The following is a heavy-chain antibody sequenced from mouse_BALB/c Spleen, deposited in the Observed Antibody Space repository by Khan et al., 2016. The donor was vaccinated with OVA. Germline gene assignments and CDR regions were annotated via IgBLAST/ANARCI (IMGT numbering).Heavy chain of an antibody. V-gene: IGHV5-6-4*01. CDR1: GFTFSRYT. Sequence: EVELVESGGGLVKPGGSLKLSCAASGFTFSRYTMSWVRQTPEKGLKWVATISSGGSYTYYPDSVKGRFTISSETAKNTLYLQRSSPNSEDIAMYYCTRESLTGTGAMDYGGQGTSVTVSS. D-gene: IGHD4-1*01. CDR2: ISSGGSYT. J-gene: IGHJ4*01. CDR3: TRESLTGTGAMDY.